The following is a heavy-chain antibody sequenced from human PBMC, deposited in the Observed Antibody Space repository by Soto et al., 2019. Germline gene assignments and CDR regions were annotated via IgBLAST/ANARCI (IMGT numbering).Heavy chain of an antibody. Sequence: QVHLQESGPGQVRPSQTLSLSCSVSGGSISRGAYFWTWIRQFPGKGLEWIAYISYTGATYYNPSIKSRVTILADTSKNQFSLKLTSVTSADTAVYYCARGGPVSVSPAWQLLGYFDYWGQGTLVTVSS. J-gene: IGHJ4*02. CDR3: ARGGPVSVSPAWQLLGYFDY. CDR1: GGSISRGAYF. D-gene: IGHD2-15*01. CDR2: ISYTGAT. V-gene: IGHV4-31*03.